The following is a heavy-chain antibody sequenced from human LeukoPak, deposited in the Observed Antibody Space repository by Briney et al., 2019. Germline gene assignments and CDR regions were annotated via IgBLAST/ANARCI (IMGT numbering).Heavy chain of an antibody. CDR1: GGSISSYY. V-gene: IGHV4-59*05. J-gene: IGHJ4*02. Sequence: SETLSLTCTVSGGSISSYYWSWIRQPPGKGLEWIGSISYTGSTHYNPSLKIRVTTSVDTSKNQFSLRLSSVTAADTAVYYCARLSPYLGAGSSAFPDDYWGQGTLVTVSS. CDR3: ARLSPYLGAGSSAFPDDY. D-gene: IGHD3-10*01. CDR2: ISYTGST.